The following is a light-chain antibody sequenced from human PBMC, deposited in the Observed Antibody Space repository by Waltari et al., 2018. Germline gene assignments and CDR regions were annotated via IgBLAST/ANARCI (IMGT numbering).Light chain of an antibody. CDR3: LLSYSDSWL. CDR2: DTD. J-gene: IGLJ2*01. Sequence: QAVVTQEPSLTVSPGGTVTLTCGSTTGAVTSGHYPYWFQQKPGQAPRTLIYDTDNKHSWTPARFSGSLLGGKAALTLSAAQPEDEAEYYCLLSYSDSWLFGGGTKLTVL. V-gene: IGLV7-46*01. CDR1: TGAVTSGHY.